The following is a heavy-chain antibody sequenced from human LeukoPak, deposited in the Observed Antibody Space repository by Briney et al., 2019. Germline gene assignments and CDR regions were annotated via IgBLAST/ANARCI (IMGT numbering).Heavy chain of an antibody. CDR2: IIPIFGTA. J-gene: IGHJ4*02. V-gene: IGHV1-69*13. CDR1: GGTFSSYA. Sequence: SVKVSCKASGGTFSSYAINWVRQAPGQGLEWMGGIIPIFGTANYAQKFQGRVTITADESTSTAYMELSSLRSDDTAVYYCARDLFRDIVVVPAANSDYWGQGTLVTVSS. D-gene: IGHD2-2*01. CDR3: ARDLFRDIVVVPAANSDY.